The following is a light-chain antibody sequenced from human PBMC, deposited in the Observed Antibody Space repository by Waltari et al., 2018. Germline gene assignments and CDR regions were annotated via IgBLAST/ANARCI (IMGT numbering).Light chain of an antibody. V-gene: IGLV1-40*01. CDR1: SSNIGAGSD. CDR2: ANN. J-gene: IGLJ3*02. Sequence: QSGLTQPPSVSGAPGQRVTIPCTGSSSNIGAGSDVQWYQLLPGTAPTLLIYANNTRPSWVPDRLSGAQSGTSSSLAITGLQVGDEADYYCQSYDRSLRASVFGGGTKLTVL. CDR3: QSYDRSLRASV.